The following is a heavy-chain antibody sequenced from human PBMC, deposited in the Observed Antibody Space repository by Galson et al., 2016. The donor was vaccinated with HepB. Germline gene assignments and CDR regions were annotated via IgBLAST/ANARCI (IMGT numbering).Heavy chain of an antibody. CDR3: AKPAGAHYFEY. Sequence: SLRLSCAASGFTFSSYGIHWVRQAPGKGLEWVAVISYDGSNKYYADSVKGRFTISRDNSKNTVYLQMNSLRAEDTAGYYCAKPAGAHYFEYWGQGTLVTVSS. J-gene: IGHJ4*02. CDR1: GFTFSSYG. D-gene: IGHD3-10*01. CDR2: ISYDGSNK. V-gene: IGHV3-30*18.